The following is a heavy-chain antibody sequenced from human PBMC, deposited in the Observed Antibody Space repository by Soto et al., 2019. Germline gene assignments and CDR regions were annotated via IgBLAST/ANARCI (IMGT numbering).Heavy chain of an antibody. V-gene: IGHV3-64D*08. CDR2: IKNSGSTT. CDR3: AVVAGSYYFDA. D-gene: IGHD6-19*01. Sequence: PGGSLRLSCSASGFTFSSYAMHWVRQAPGKGLEYVSAIKNSGSTTDYADSVKGRFTVSRDNSKNTLYLQMSSLRSDDTAVYYCAVVAGSYYFDAWGHGTLVTVSS. J-gene: IGHJ4*01. CDR1: GFTFSSYA.